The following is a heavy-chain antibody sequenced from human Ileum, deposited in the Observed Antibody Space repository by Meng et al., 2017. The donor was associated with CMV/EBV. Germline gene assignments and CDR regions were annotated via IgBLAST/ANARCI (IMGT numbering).Heavy chain of an antibody. CDR1: GASLNDYS. CDR2: IFATGTT. Sequence: VLLQESGLGLVTPSETLPLTCTVSGASLNDYSWSWIRQPAGKGLEWIGRIFATGTTNYNPSLKSRATMSVDTSKNQFSLKLTSVTAADTAVYFCARDRFDPWGQGALVTVFS. J-gene: IGHJ5*02. CDR3: ARDRFDP. V-gene: IGHV4-4*07.